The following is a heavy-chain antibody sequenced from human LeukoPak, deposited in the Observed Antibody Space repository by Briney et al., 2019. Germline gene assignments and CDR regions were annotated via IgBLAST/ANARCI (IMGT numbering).Heavy chain of an antibody. J-gene: IGHJ4*02. CDR1: DGSISSMY. CDR3: ARHRAYSSSSPFDY. V-gene: IGHV4-59*08. Sequence: ETLSLTCSVPDGSISSMYWSWFRRPPGKGLGWWGYIYYAGSNNYDASLRSRVTMFVDISKNQFYLRLSCVNAADTAVYYCARHRAYSSSSPFDYWGQGTLVTVSS. D-gene: IGHD6-6*01. CDR2: IYYAGSN.